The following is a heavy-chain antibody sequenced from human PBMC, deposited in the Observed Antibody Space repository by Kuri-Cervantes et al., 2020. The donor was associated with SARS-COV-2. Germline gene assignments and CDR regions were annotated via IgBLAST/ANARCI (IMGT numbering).Heavy chain of an antibody. V-gene: IGHV3-74*01. CDR3: ARDLSQGLLRN. Sequence: GESLKISCAASGFTFSSYWMHWVRQAPGKGLVWVSRINSDGSSTSYADSVKGRFTISRDNAKNSLYLQMNSLRAEDTAVYYCARDLSQGLLRNWGQGTLVTVSS. CDR1: GFTFSSYW. CDR2: INSDGSST. D-gene: IGHD1-26*01. J-gene: IGHJ4*02.